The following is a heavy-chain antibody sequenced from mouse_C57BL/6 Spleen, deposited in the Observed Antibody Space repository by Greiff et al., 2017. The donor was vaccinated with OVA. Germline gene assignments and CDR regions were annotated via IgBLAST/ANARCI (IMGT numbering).Heavy chain of an antibody. CDR3: ARCRNEYYSLDC. J-gene: IGHJ4*01. CDR2: INPSSGYT. Sequence: QVQLQQSGAELAKPGASVKLSCKASGYTFTSYWMHWVKQRPGQGLEWIGYINPSSGYTTYNQKFKDKATLIADNSSSTAYMQLSSLTYEDSAVYYCARCRNEYYSLDCWGQGTSVTVSS. V-gene: IGHV1-7*01. CDR1: GYTFTSYW.